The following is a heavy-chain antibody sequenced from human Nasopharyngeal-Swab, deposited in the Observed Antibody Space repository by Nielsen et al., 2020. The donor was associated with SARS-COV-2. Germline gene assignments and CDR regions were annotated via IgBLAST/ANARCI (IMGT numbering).Heavy chain of an antibody. CDR2: INPNSGGT. D-gene: IGHD6-13*01. CDR3: ARWNIAAAGTSSWFDP. J-gene: IGHJ5*02. V-gene: IGHV1-2*06. Sequence: WVRQAPGQGLEWMGRINPNSGGTNYAQKFQGRVTMTRDTSISTAYMELSRLRSDDTAVHYCARWNIAAAGTSSWFDPWGQGTLVTVSS.